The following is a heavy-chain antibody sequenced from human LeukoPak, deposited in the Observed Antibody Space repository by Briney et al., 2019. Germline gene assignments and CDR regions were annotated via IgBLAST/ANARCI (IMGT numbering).Heavy chain of an antibody. CDR2: ISGSGGST. CDR3: AKSQEDATSGYHFSNFDY. Sequence: GSLRLSCAASGFTFSSYAMSWVRQAPGKGLEWVSAISGSGGSTYYADSVKGRFTISRDNSKNTLYLQMNSLRAEDTAVYYCAKSQEDATSGYHFSNFDYWGQGTLGTVSS. V-gene: IGHV3-23*01. CDR1: GFTFSSYA. D-gene: IGHD3-22*01. J-gene: IGHJ4*02.